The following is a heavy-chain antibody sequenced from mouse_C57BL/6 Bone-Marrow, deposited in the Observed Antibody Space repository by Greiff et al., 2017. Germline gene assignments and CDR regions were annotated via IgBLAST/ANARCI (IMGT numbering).Heavy chain of an antibody. D-gene: IGHD1-1*01. J-gene: IGHJ1*03. CDR2: IYPRSGNT. Sequence: VQLQQSGAELARPGASVKLSCKASGYTFTSYGISWVKQRTGQGLEWIGEIYPRSGNTYYNEKFKGKATLAADKSSSTAYMELRSLTSEHSAVYFCARCFYGSSYCWYFDVWGTGTTVTVSS. CDR3: ARCFYGSSYCWYFDV. CDR1: GYTFTSYG. V-gene: IGHV1-81*01.